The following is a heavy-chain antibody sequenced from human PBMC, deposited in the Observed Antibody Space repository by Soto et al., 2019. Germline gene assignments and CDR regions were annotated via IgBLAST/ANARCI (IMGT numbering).Heavy chain of an antibody. CDR1: GGSFSGYY. D-gene: IGHD3-3*01. CDR2: INHSGST. V-gene: IGHV4-34*01. Sequence: SETLSLTCAVYGGSFSGYYWSWSRQPPGKGLEWIGEINHSGSTNYNPSLKSRVTISVDTSKNQFSLKLSSVTAADTAVYYCARGASVAWATPSGDFDYWGQGTLVTVSS. CDR3: ARGASVAWATPSGDFDY. J-gene: IGHJ4*02.